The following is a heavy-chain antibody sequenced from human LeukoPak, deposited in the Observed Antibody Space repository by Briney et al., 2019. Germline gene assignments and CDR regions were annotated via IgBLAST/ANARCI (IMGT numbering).Heavy chain of an antibody. Sequence: GGSLRLSCAASGFSFTIYSMNWVRQAPGKGLEWVSFISDSGRVTYYADSVKGRFTISRDTATNSLYLQMNSLRAEDTAVYYCGRDRRQIYYGVDVWGQGTTVTVSS. CDR3: GRDRRQIYYGVDV. J-gene: IGHJ6*02. V-gene: IGHV3-48*01. CDR2: ISDSGRVT. CDR1: GFSFTIYS.